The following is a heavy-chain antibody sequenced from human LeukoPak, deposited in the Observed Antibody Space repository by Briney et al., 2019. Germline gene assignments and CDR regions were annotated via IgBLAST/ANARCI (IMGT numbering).Heavy chain of an antibody. CDR2: IFPSGGEI. CDR3: ATYRQVLLPFES. D-gene: IGHD2-8*02. CDR1: GFTFSGSA. J-gene: IGHJ4*02. V-gene: IGHV3-23*01. Sequence: PGGSLRLSYAASGFTFSGSAMHWVRQASGKGLGWVSSIFPSGGEIHYADSVRGRFTISRDNSKSTLSLQMNSLRAEDTAIYYCATYRQVLLPFESWGQGTLVTVSS.